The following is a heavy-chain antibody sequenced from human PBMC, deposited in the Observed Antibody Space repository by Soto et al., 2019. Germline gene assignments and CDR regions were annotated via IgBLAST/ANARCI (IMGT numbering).Heavy chain of an antibody. V-gene: IGHV1-69*13. Sequence: SVKVSCKASGGTFSSYAISWVRQAPGQGLEWMGGIIPIFGTANYAQKFQGRVTITADGSTSTAYMELSSLRSEDTAVYYCAWGDYYDFRGDYSGEEIYFDYWGQGTLVTVSS. CDR2: IIPIFGTA. J-gene: IGHJ4*02. D-gene: IGHD3-22*01. CDR3: AWGDYYDFRGDYSGEEIYFDY. CDR1: GGTFSSYA.